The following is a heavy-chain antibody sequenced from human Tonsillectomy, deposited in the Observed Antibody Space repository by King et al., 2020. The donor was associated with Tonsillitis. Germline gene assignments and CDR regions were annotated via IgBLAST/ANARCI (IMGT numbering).Heavy chain of an antibody. J-gene: IGHJ5*02. CDR3: AHRPTRLEGRWFDP. V-gene: IGHV2-5*02. CDR1: GFSLDTSGVG. Sequence: TLKESGPTLVKPTQTLTLTCTFSGFSLDTSGVGVGWIRQPPGKALEWLALIYWDDDKRYSPSLKNRLSITKDTSKNQVVLTMTNMDPVDTATYYCAHRPTRLEGRWFDPWGQGTLVTVSS. D-gene: IGHD3-16*01. CDR2: IYWDDDK.